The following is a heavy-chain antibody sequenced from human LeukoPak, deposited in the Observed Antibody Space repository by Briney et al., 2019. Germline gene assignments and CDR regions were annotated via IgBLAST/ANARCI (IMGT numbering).Heavy chain of an antibody. Sequence: SETLSLICSVSGVSMTGYYWSWIRQAPGKAPEWIGYIYSSGSTNYNPSLNSRVTMSLDPSKNQFSLNLTFVTAADTAVYYYATRPADGSWYGVFDFWSRGTLVTVSS. CDR3: ATRPADGSWYGVFDF. CDR2: IYSSGST. CDR1: GVSMTGYY. V-gene: IGHV4-59*01. D-gene: IGHD3-10*01. J-gene: IGHJ4*01.